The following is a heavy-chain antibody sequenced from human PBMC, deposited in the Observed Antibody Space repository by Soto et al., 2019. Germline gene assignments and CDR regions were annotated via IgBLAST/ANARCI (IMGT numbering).Heavy chain of an antibody. Sequence: ASVKVSCKASGYTFTSYGITWVRQAPGQGLEWMGWIGAYNGNTNYAQKLQGRVTMTTDTSTSTAYMELRSLRSDDTAVYYCARAQGYCSSSSCRYYFFDYWGQGTLVTVSS. CDR3: ARAQGYCSSSSCRYYFFDY. V-gene: IGHV1-18*01. J-gene: IGHJ4*02. CDR2: IGAYNGNT. D-gene: IGHD2-2*01. CDR1: GYTFTSYG.